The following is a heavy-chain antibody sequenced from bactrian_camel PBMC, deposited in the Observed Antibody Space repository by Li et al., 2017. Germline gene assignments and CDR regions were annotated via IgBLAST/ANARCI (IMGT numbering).Heavy chain of an antibody. V-gene: IGHV3S53*01. D-gene: IGHD2*01. CDR3: ATDGRPFTARRALGSVFRY. CDR1: GYSYSFHC. CDR2: IDKNGVE. J-gene: IGHJ6*01. Sequence: HVQLVESGGGSVQPGGSLRLSCAGSGYSYSFHCMGWYRQAPGSEREGVAHIDKNGVEAYADSVKGRSLITRDNAKNTIFLQIHSLIPEDAATYYCATDGRPFTARRALGSVFRYWGQGTQVTVS.